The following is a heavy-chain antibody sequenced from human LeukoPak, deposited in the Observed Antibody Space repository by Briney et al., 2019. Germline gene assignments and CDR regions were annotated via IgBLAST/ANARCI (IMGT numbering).Heavy chain of an antibody. CDR2: IYYSGIT. D-gene: IGHD4-23*01. V-gene: IGHV4-59*01. CDR1: GGSISSYY. J-gene: IGHJ2*01. Sequence: PSETLSLTCTVSGGSISSYYWSWIRQPPGKGLEWIGYIYYSGITNYSPSLKSRVTISVDTSKNQFSLKLSSVTAADTAVYYCATNYGGQLLYFNLWGRGTLVTVSS. CDR3: ATNYGGQLLYFNL.